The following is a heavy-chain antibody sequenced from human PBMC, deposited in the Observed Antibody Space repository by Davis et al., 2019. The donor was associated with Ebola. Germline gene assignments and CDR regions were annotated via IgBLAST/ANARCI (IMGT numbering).Heavy chain of an antibody. Sequence: AASVKVSCKASGFTFTSSAMQWVRQARGQRLEWIGWIVVGSGNTNYAQKFQERVTITRDTSASTVYMEVSSLTFEDTAVYYCARDGLELHLPDFWGPGTLVTVSS. CDR2: IVVGSGNT. CDR3: ARDGLELHLPDF. V-gene: IGHV1-58*02. CDR1: GFTFTSSA. D-gene: IGHD1-7*01. J-gene: IGHJ4*02.